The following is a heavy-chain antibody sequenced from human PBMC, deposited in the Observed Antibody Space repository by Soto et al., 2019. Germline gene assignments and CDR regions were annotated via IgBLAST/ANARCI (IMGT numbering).Heavy chain of an antibody. V-gene: IGHV3-23*01. J-gene: IGHJ4*02. CDR3: AKGRDGYNRGVDC. CDR2: ISGTEDGT. D-gene: IGHD5-12*01. CDR1: GFTFSSYA. Sequence: EVQLLESGGGLEQPGGSLRLSCAASGFTFSSYAMTWVRQAPGKGLEWVSSISGTEDGTYYADSVKGRFTISRDNSKNTLYLQMNSLRAEDTAIYYCAKGRDGYNRGVDCWGQGTLVTVSS.